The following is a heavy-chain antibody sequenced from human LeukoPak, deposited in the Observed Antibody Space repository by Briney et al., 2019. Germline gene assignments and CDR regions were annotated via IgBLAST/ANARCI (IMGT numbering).Heavy chain of an antibody. D-gene: IGHD3-16*01. J-gene: IGHJ3*02. V-gene: IGHV4-4*07. Sequence: PSETLSLTCNVSGGSISTYYWNWIRQPAGKGLEWIGRMYGGGATRYNPSLGSPVTMSVDTSKNQVSLKLTSVTAADTAVYFCVRDQSGSGGHNNDAFDIWGQGTMVVVSA. CDR1: GGSISTYY. CDR3: VRDQSGSGGHNNDAFDI. CDR2: MYGGGAT.